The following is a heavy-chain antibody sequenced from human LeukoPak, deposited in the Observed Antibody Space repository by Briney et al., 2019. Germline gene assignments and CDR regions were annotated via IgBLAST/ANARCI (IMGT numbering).Heavy chain of an antibody. J-gene: IGHJ4*02. D-gene: IGHD6-13*01. CDR3: TKSVRSIWWGGAYYFDY. CDR1: GFTFRSYA. CDR2: ISGSGDST. Sequence: PGGSLRLSCAASGFTFRSYAMGWVRQAPGKGLEWVSVISGSGDSTDYADSVKGRFSISRDNSKNTLYLQMNSLRAEDTAVYYCTKSVRSIWWGGAYYFDYWGQGALVTVSS. V-gene: IGHV3-23*01.